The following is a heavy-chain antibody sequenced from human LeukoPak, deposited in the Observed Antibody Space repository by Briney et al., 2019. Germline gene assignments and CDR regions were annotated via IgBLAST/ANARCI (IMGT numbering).Heavy chain of an antibody. Sequence: SETLSLTCTVPGGSISSGSYYWSWIRQPAGKGLEWIGRIYTSGSTNYNPSLKSRVTISVDTSKNQFSLKLSSVTAADTAVYYCARGAPYSSDMDVWGKGTTVTVSS. CDR1: GGSISSGSYY. CDR3: ARGAPYSSDMDV. D-gene: IGHD2-21*01. CDR2: IYTSGST. J-gene: IGHJ6*03. V-gene: IGHV4-61*02.